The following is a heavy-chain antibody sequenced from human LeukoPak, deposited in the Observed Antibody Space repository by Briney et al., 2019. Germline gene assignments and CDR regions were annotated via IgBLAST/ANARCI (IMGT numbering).Heavy chain of an antibody. J-gene: IGHJ5*02. CDR3: ARDLIAARPGWFDP. CDR1: GYTFTTYG. V-gene: IGHV1-18*01. D-gene: IGHD6-6*01. Sequence: ASVKVSCKASGYTFTTYGINWVRQAPGQGLEWMGWISAYNGNTNYAQNLQGRVTLTTDTSASTAYMERRSLRSDDTAVYYCARDLIAARPGWFDPWGQGTLVIVSS. CDR2: ISAYNGNT.